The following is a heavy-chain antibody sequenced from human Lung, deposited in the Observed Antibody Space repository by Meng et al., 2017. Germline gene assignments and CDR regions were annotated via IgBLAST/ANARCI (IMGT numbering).Heavy chain of an antibody. Sequence: QVQLVQSGAEVKKPGASVKVSCKASGYTFTSYAMNWVRQAPGQGLEWMGWINTNTGNPTYAQGFTGRFVFSLDTSVSTAYLQISSLKAEDTAVYYCASGWFGELFGYFDLWGRGTLVTVSS. J-gene: IGHJ2*01. V-gene: IGHV7-4-1*02. D-gene: IGHD3-10*01. CDR1: GYTFTSYA. CDR2: INTNTGNP. CDR3: ASGWFGELFGYFDL.